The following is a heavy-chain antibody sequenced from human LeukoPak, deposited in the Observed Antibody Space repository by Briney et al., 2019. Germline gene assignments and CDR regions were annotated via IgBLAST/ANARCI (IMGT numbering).Heavy chain of an antibody. CDR1: GGSISSSNW. D-gene: IGHD3-3*01. Sequence: KPSETLSLTCAVSGGSISSSNWWSWVRQPPGKGLEWIGEIYHSGSTNYNPSLKSRVTISVDKSKNQFSLKHSSVTAADTAVYIHAPLVNSLFGVVILDSGWFDQWGQGSLVSVSS. J-gene: IGHJ5*02. CDR3: APLVNSLFGVVILDSGWFDQ. V-gene: IGHV4-4*02. CDR2: IYHSGST.